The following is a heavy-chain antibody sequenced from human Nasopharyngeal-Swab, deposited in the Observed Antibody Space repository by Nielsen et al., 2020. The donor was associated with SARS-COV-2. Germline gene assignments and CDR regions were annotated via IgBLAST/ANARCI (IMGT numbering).Heavy chain of an antibody. Sequence: VRQAPGKGLEWVGRIKSKTDGGTTDYAAPVKGRFTISRDDSKNTLYLQMNSLKTEDTAVYYCTTVRLHCSSTSCYRWFDPWGQGTLVTVSS. V-gene: IGHV3-15*01. D-gene: IGHD2-2*01. J-gene: IGHJ5*02. CDR2: IKSKTDGGTT. CDR3: TTVRLHCSSTSCYRWFDP.